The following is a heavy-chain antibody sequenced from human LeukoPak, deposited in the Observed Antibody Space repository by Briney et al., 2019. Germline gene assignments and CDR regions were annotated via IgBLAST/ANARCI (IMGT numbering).Heavy chain of an antibody. CDR1: GGTFSSYA. V-gene: IGHV1-69*01. CDR3: ARDEPRVAAAAPSHFDY. Sequence: SVKVSCKASGGTFSSYAISWVRQAPGQGLEWMGGIIPIFGTANYAQKFQGRVTITADEPTSTAYMELSSLRSEDTAVYYCARDEPRVAAAAPSHFDYWGQGTLVTVSS. D-gene: IGHD6-13*01. CDR2: IIPIFGTA. J-gene: IGHJ4*02.